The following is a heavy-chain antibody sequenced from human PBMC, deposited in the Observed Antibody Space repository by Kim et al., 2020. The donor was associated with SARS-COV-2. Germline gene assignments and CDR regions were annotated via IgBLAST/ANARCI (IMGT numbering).Heavy chain of an antibody. Sequence: GGSLRLSCAASGFTFSDYGMHWVRQAPGKGLEWVSGITWNSGSIGYADSVKGRFTISRDNAKNSLYLQMNSLRAEDTALYYCAKDIGRLHNRFDTWGQRT. CDR3: AKDIGRLHNRFDT. CDR1: GFTFSDYG. D-gene: IGHD2-21*02. V-gene: IGHV3-9*01. J-gene: IGHJ5*02. CDR2: ITWNSGSI.